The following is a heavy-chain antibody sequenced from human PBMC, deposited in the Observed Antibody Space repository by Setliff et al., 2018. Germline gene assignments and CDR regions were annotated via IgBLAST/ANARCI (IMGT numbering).Heavy chain of an antibody. D-gene: IGHD2-2*01. Sequence: PGGSLRLSCAASGFTFSSYAMSWVRQAPGKGLEWVSTCSGSGGSTYYADSVKGRFTISRDNAKNTLYLQMNSLRAEYTAVYYCVRGYCSSSSCYGTMGYWGQGTLVTVSS. V-gene: IGHV3-23*01. J-gene: IGHJ4*02. CDR1: GFTFSSYA. CDR3: VRGYCSSSSCYGTMGY. CDR2: CSGSGGST.